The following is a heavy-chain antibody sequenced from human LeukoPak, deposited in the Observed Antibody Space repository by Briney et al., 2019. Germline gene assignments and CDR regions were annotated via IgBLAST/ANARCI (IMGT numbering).Heavy chain of an antibody. D-gene: IGHD2-2*01. J-gene: IGHJ4*02. CDR2: TSGANT. V-gene: IGHV3-23*01. Sequence: GGSLRLSCAASVFTLRSYGITWVRQAPGKGLEWVSDTSGANTYYADSVQGRFSISRDYSKNTVYLQMDSLRADDTAVYRCAIRGPAMPPQFWGQGTLVTVSS. CDR1: VFTLRSYG. CDR3: AIRGPAMPPQF.